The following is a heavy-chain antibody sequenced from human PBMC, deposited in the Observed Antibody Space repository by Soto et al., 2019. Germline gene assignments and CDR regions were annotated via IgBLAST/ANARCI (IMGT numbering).Heavy chain of an antibody. CDR2: IYSSGDT. J-gene: IGHJ4*02. D-gene: IGHD1-1*01. CDR1: GFSVSDNY. V-gene: IGHV3-66*01. Sequence: GGSMRLSCAASGFSVSDNYMSWVRQAPGKGLEWISVIYSSGDTYYADSVKGRLTISRDNSRNTLYLQINDLRVEDTALYYCVCDDNRRYWGQGTLVTVSS. CDR3: VCDDNRRY.